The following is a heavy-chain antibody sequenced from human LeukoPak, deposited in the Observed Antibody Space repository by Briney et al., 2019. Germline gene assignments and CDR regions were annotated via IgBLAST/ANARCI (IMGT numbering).Heavy chain of an antibody. CDR3: ARAPYYYDSSGYPPYFDY. V-gene: IGHV3-30*04. CDR2: ISYDGSNK. Sequence: GGSLRLSCAASGFTFSSYAMHWVRQAPGKGLEWVAVISYDGSNKHYADSVKGRFTISRDNSKNTLNLQMNSLRAEDTAVYYCARAPYYYDSSGYPPYFDYWGQGTLVTVSS. J-gene: IGHJ4*02. D-gene: IGHD3-22*01. CDR1: GFTFSSYA.